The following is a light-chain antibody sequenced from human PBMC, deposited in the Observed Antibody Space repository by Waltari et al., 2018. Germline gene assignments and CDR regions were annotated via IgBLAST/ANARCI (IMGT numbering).Light chain of an antibody. Sequence: EIVLTQSPGTLSLSPGERVTLSCRASQSVGSNFLAWYQQKPGQAPRLLIYGASSRATGIPDRFSGSGSGTDFTLSISRLEPGDFAVYYCQQYAKSPITFGGGTKVEIK. CDR1: QSVGSNF. CDR2: GAS. V-gene: IGKV3-20*01. CDR3: QQYAKSPIT. J-gene: IGKJ4*01.